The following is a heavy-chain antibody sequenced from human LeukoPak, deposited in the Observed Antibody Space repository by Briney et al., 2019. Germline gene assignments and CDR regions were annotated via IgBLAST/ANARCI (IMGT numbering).Heavy chain of an antibody. D-gene: IGHD4-11*01. CDR3: ARVRSTVTTPRHYYYYYYMDV. V-gene: IGHV4-61*02. J-gene: IGHJ6*03. CDR1: GGSISSGSYY. Sequence: PSETLSLTCTVSGGSISSGSYYWSWIRQPAGKGLEWIGRIYTSGSTNYNPSLKSRVTISVDTSKNQFSLKLSSVTAADTAVYYCARVRSTVTTPRHYYYYYYMDVWGKGTTVTISS. CDR2: IYTSGST.